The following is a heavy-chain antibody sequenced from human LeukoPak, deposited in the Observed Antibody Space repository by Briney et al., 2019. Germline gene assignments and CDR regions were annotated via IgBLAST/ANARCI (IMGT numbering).Heavy chain of an antibody. V-gene: IGHV4-39*01. CDR1: GGSISSSSYY. CDR3: ARLTAITMPDY. Sequence: SEALSLTCTVSGGSISSSSYYWGWIRQPPGKGLEWIGSIYYSGSTYYNPSLKIRVTISVDTSKNQFSLKLSSVTAADTAVYYCARLTAITMPDYWGQGTLVTVSS. D-gene: IGHD3-3*01. J-gene: IGHJ4*02. CDR2: IYYSGST.